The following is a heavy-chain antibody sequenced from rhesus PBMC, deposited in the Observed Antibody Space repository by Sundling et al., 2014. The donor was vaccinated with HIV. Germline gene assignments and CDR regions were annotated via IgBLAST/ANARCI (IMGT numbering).Heavy chain of an antibody. CDR1: GDSITGSHY. J-gene: IGHJ4*01. Sequence: QVRLQQWGGGLVKPSDTLSLPCAVYGDSITGSHYWSWIRQPPGKGLEWLGYIHGNSVRTNYNPSLKNRVTISKDTSKNQFSLKLSSVTAADTAVYYCARDVGWGGFDYWGQGVLVTVSS. D-gene: IGHD1-44*01. V-gene: IGHV4-73*01. CDR2: IHGNSVRT. CDR3: ARDVGWGGFDY.